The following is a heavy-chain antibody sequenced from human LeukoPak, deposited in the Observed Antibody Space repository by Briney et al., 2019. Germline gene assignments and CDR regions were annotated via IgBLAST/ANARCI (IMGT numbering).Heavy chain of an antibody. J-gene: IGHJ6*03. Sequence: SETLSLTCTVSGGSISSYYWSWIRQPPGTGLEWIGYIYYSGSTNYNPSLKSRVTISVDTSKNQFSLKLSSVTAADTAVYYCARVVPQWLVEGKNYMDVWGKGTTVTVSS. CDR2: IYYSGST. V-gene: IGHV4-59*01. CDR1: GGSISSYY. D-gene: IGHD6-19*01. CDR3: ARVVPQWLVEGKNYMDV.